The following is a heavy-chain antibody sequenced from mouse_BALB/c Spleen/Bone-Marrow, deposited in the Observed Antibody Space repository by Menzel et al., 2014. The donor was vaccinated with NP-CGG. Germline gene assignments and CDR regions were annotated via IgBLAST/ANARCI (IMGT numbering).Heavy chain of an antibody. CDR1: GYTFTNFW. CDR3: TRWLPYAMDY. CDR2: IYPSDSYT. V-gene: IGHV1-69*02. J-gene: IGHJ4*01. D-gene: IGHD2-2*01. Sequence: VQLQESGAEQVRPGASVKLSCKASGYTFTNFWINWVKQRPGQGLEWIGNIYPSDSYTNYNQKFKDKATLTVDKSSSTAYMQLSSPTSEDSAVYYCTRWLPYAMDYWGQGTSVTVSS.